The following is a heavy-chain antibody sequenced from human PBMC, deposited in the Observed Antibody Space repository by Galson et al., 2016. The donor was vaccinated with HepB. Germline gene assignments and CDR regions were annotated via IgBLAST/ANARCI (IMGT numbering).Heavy chain of an antibody. CDR2: INQDGRVK. V-gene: IGHV3-7*03. D-gene: IGHD3-16*01. J-gene: IGHJ4*02. Sequence: SLRLSCAASGFTFSNYWMTWVRQAPGKGLEWVANINQDGRVKNYVDSVKGRFTISRDNAENSLRLQMDSLRVEDTAVYYCARARSWGGYYFDNWGQGTLVTVSS. CDR3: ARARSWGGYYFDN. CDR1: GFTFSNYW.